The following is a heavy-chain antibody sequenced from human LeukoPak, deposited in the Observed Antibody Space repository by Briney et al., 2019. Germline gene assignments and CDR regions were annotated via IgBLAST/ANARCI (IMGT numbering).Heavy chain of an antibody. CDR1: GYTFTGYY. V-gene: IGHV1-2*02. J-gene: IGHJ4*02. CDR3: ARKLTPDY. CDR2: INPNSGDT. D-gene: IGHD5-24*01. Sequence: ASVKVSCKASGYTFTGYYMHWVGQAPGQGLEWMGWINPNSGDTNYAQKLQGRVTMTTDTSTSTAYMELRSLRSDDTAVYYCARKLTPDYWGQGTLVTVSS.